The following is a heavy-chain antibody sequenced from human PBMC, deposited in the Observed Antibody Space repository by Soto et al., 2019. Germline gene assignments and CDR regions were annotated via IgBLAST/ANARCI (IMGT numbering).Heavy chain of an antibody. CDR3: ARERGAFDI. J-gene: IGHJ3*02. CDR2: MNPNSGST. CDR1: GYTFTSYD. V-gene: IGHV1-8*01. Sequence: QVQLVQSGAEVKKPGASVKVSCKASGYTFTSYDINWVRQATGQGLEWMGWMNPNSGSTDYAQKSQGRVTMIRSTSISTAYMELSSLRSEDTAVYYCARERGAFDIWGQGTMVTVSS.